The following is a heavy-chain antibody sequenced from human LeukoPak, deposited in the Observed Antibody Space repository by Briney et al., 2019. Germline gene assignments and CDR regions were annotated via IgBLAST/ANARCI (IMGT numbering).Heavy chain of an antibody. D-gene: IGHD6-13*01. Sequence: PSETLSLTCTASGGSISSYYWSWIRQPPGKGLEWIGYIYYSGSTNYNPSLKSRVTISVDTSKYQFSLKLSSVTAADTAVYYCARGITSSSWTYGMDVWGQGTTVTVSS. CDR1: GGSISSYY. CDR2: IYYSGST. J-gene: IGHJ6*02. CDR3: ARGITSSSWTYGMDV. V-gene: IGHV4-59*01.